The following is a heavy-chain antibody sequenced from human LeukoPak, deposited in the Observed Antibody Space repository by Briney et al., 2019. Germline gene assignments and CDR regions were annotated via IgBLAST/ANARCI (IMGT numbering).Heavy chain of an antibody. J-gene: IGHJ4*02. Sequence: GGSLRLSCAASGFTFSSYAMSWVRQAPGKGLEWVSAISGSGGSTYYADSVKGRFTISRDNSKNTLYLQMNSLRAEDTAVYSCAKGHDSSGYYFNYWGQGTLVTVSS. V-gene: IGHV3-23*01. D-gene: IGHD3-22*01. CDR1: GFTFSSYA. CDR2: ISGSGGST. CDR3: AKGHDSSGYYFNY.